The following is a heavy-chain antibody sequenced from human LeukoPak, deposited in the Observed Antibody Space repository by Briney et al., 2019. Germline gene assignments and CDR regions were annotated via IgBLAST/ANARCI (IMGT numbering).Heavy chain of an antibody. V-gene: IGHV3-30*18. CDR3: AKDRDILTGFDY. D-gene: IGHD3-9*01. Sequence: GGSLRLSCAASGFTFSSYGMHWVRQAPGKGLDRVAVISYDGSNKYYADSVKGRFTISRDNSKNTLYLQMNSLRAEDTAVYYCAKDRDILTGFDYWGQGTLVTVSS. CDR1: GFTFSSYG. CDR2: ISYDGSNK. J-gene: IGHJ4*02.